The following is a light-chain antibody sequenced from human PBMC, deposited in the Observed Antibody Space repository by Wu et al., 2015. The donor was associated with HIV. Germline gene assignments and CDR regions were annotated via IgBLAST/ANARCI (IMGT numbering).Light chain of an antibody. CDR3: HQAHSFPFT. CDR1: QDIRKD. CDR2: SAS. J-gene: IGKJ3*01. V-gene: IGKV1-6*01. Sequence: AIQMTQSPSSLSASVGDRVTIICRASQDIRKDLGWYQVKPGKAPKPLIYSASTLQRGVPSRFSGSGSGTDFTLTISSLQPEDSATYFCHQAHSFPFTFGPGTKVYIK.